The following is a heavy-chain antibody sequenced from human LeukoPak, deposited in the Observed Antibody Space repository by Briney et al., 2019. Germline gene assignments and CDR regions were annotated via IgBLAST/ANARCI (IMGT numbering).Heavy chain of an antibody. V-gene: IGHV4-34*01. Sequence: SETLSLTCAVYGGSFSGYYWSWIRQPPGKGLEWIGEINHSGSTNYNPSLKSRVTISVDTSKNQFSLKLSSVTAADTAVYYCARPKSRITIFGVVIELKRDAFDIWGQGTMVTVSS. J-gene: IGHJ3*02. D-gene: IGHD3-3*01. CDR1: GGSFSGYY. CDR3: ARPKSRITIFGVVIELKRDAFDI. CDR2: INHSGST.